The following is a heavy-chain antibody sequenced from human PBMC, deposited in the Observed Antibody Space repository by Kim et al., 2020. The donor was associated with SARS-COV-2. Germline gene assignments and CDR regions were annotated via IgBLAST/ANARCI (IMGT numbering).Heavy chain of an antibody. J-gene: IGHJ5*02. Sequence: KSRVTISVDTSKNQFSLKLSSVTAADAAVYYCARDPLGIAAAGTGWFDPWGQGTLVTVSS. V-gene: IGHV4-31*02. D-gene: IGHD6-13*01. CDR3: ARDPLGIAAAGTGWFDP.